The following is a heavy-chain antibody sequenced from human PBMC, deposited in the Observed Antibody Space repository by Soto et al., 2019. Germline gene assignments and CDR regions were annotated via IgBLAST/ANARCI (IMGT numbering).Heavy chain of an antibody. CDR2: IYYSGST. CDR3: ARDGRRYYYYYGMDV. Sequence: SETLSLTCTVSGGSISSYYWSWIRQPPGKGLEWIGYIYYSGSTNYNPSPKSRVTISVDTPKNQFSLKLSSVTAADTAVYYCARDGRRYYYYYGMDVWGQGTTVTVS. J-gene: IGHJ6*02. V-gene: IGHV4-59*01. CDR1: GGSISSYY.